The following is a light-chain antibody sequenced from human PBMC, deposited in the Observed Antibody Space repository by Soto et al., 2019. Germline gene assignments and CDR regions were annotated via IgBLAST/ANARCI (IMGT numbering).Light chain of an antibody. Sequence: QSALTQPRSVSGSPGQSVTISCTGTSSDVGGYNFVSWYQQHPGKAPKLMIYDVNKRPSGVPDRFSGSKSGYTASLTISGHQAEDEADYFCCSYTGTYTWVFGGGTKLTVL. CDR2: DVN. V-gene: IGLV2-11*01. J-gene: IGLJ3*02. CDR3: CSYTGTYTWV. CDR1: SSDVGGYNF.